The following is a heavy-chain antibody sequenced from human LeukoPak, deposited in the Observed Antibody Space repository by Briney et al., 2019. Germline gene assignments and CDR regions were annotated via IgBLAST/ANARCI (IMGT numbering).Heavy chain of an antibody. D-gene: IGHD3-16*01. V-gene: IGHV1-2*02. Sequence: ASVKAACKTSGYRYTDDYMHWVRKAPGQALDWIGRIHPDSGFTNYAPKFQGRVIMTRGTSISTAYMEVRRLRYDDTAMYYCAPTSEAYTSNWSVWGQGTLVTVSP. CDR1: GYRYTDDY. CDR3: APTSEAYTSNWSV. J-gene: IGHJ4*02. CDR2: IHPDSGFT.